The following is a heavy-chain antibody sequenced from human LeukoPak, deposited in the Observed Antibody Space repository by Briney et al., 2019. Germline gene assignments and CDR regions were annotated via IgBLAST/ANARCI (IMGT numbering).Heavy chain of an antibody. Sequence: GGSLRLSCEASGFTFTDHGMHWVRQAPGTGLEWVSYISSSGSFIYYADSVKGRFTISRGNAKNSLYLHMNSLRAEDTALYYCAREPYYDSSGYSPDYWGQGTLVTVSS. V-gene: IGHV3-21*05. J-gene: IGHJ4*02. CDR3: AREPYYDSSGYSPDY. D-gene: IGHD3-22*01. CDR1: GFTFTDHG. CDR2: ISSSGSFI.